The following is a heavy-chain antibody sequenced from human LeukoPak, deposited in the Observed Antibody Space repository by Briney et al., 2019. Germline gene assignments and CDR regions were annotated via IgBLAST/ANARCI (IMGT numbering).Heavy chain of an antibody. CDR3: AKPARTDYADY. V-gene: IGHV3-48*01. J-gene: IGHJ4*02. CDR1: GFAFSTYS. Sequence: AGGSLRLSCAASGFAFSTYSMNWVRQAPGKGLEWVSYISSTSGTIYYADSVKGRFTISRDNAKNSLYLQMSSLRAEDTAVYYCAKPARTDYADYWGQGTLVTVSS. CDR2: ISSTSGTI. D-gene: IGHD1-14*01.